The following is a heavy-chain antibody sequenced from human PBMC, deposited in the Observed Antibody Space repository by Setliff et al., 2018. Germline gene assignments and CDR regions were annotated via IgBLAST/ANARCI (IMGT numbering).Heavy chain of an antibody. CDR2: IYTSGST. Sequence: PSETLSLTCTVSGGSISSYYWSWIRQPAGKGLEWIGRIYTSGSTNYNPSLKSRVTMSVDTSKNLFSLKLSSVTAADTAVYYCARGIITMVRGVITFSYYFDYWGQGTLVTVSS. D-gene: IGHD3-10*01. CDR3: ARGIITMVRGVITFSYYFDY. V-gene: IGHV4-4*07. J-gene: IGHJ4*02. CDR1: GGSISSYY.